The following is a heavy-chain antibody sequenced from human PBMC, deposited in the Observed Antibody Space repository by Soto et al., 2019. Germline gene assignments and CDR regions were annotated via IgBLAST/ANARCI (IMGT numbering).Heavy chain of an antibody. CDR1: GFTFSNYD. CDR3: ARTDRDIYGQDV. CDR2: ISGAGDT. V-gene: IGHV3-13*01. J-gene: IGHJ6*02. Sequence: EVQLVESGGGLVQPGGSLRLSCAASGFTFSNYDMHWVRQATGKGLEWVSGISGAGDTDYEDSVEGRFTISRDNAQNSFFLQMNSLRDGDTAVYYCARTDRDIYGQDVWGQGTMVIVSS.